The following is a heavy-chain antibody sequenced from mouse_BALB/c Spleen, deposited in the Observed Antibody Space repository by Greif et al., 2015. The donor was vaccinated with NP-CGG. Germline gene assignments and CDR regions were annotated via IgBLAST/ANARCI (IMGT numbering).Heavy chain of an antibody. V-gene: IGHV5-12-1*01. CDR3: ARPGSTMTPFAY. CDR2: ISSGGGST. CDR1: GFAFSSYD. D-gene: IGHD2-4*01. Sequence: EVNVVESGGGLVKPGGSLKLSCAASGFAFSSYDMSWVRQTPEKRLEWVAYISSGGGSTYYPDTVKGRFTISRDNAKNTLYLQMSSLKSEDTAMYYCARPGSTMTPFAYWGQGTLVTVSA. J-gene: IGHJ3*01.